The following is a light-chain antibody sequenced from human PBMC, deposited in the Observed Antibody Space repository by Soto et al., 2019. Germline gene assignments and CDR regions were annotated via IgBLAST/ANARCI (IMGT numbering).Light chain of an antibody. CDR2: GAS. J-gene: IGKJ1*01. CDR3: QQYGRSGT. Sequence: IVMTQSPSTLSVSPGPRANLSSRASQSVSNNYLAWYQQKPGQAPRLLIYGASNRATGIPDRFSGSGSGTDFTLTISRLEPEDFAVYYCQQYGRSGTFGQGTKVDIK. CDR1: QSVSNNY. V-gene: IGKV3-20*01.